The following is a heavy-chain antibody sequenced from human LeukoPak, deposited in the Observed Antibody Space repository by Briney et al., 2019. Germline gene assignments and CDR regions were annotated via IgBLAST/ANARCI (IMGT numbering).Heavy chain of an antibody. Sequence: SETLSLTCTVSGYSISSGYYWGWIRQPPGKGLEWIGEINHSGSANYNPSLKSRVTVSIDTSKNQFSLKLSSVTAADAAVYYCARRRFTMVRGGPFDYWGQGTLVTVSS. CDR3: ARRRFTMVRGGPFDY. V-gene: IGHV4-38-2*02. CDR1: GYSISSGYY. J-gene: IGHJ4*02. D-gene: IGHD3-10*01. CDR2: INHSGSA.